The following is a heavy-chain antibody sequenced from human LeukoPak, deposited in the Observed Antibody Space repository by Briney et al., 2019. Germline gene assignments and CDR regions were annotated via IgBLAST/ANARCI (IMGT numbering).Heavy chain of an antibody. V-gene: IGHV3-30*02. CDR2: IRFDGSYK. J-gene: IGHJ4*02. CDR3: AKSGLIRFDY. Sequence: GGSLRLSCAASGFTFSSYGMHWVRQAPGKGLEWVAFIRFDGSYKDYADSVKGRFTISRDNSKNTLYLQMNSLRAGDTAIYYCAKSGLIRFDYWGQGTLVTVSS. CDR1: GFTFSSYG. D-gene: IGHD2-15*01.